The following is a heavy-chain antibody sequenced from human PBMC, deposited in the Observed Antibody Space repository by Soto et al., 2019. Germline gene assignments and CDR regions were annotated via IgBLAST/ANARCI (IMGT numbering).Heavy chain of an antibody. Sequence: QVPLQQWGAGLLKPSETLSLSCAVYGGYFNDNYYTWFRQPPGKGLEWIGEISRSGTTKYIPSLKSGATTTFASTNTQDSLKVTSVTAADTVVYYWATALRFGTPVELWGQGALVTVSS. J-gene: IGHJ5*02. CDR3: ATALRFGTPVEL. D-gene: IGHD3-10*01. CDR2: ISRSGTT. V-gene: IGHV4-34*01. CDR1: GGYFNDNY.